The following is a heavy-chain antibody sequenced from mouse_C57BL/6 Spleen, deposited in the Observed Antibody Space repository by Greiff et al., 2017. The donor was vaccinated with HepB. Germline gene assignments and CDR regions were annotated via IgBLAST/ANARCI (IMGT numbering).Heavy chain of an antibody. CDR1: GFTFSDYY. D-gene: IGHD4-1*01. V-gene: IGHV5-12*01. J-gene: IGHJ1*03. CDR3: ARIWDWYFDV. Sequence: EVKLVESGGGLVQPGGSLKLSCAASGFTFSDYYMHWVRQTPEKRLEWVAYISNGGGSTYYPDTVKGRFTISRDNAKNTLYLQMSRLKSEDTAMYYCARIWDWYFDVWGTGTTVTVSS. CDR2: ISNGGGST.